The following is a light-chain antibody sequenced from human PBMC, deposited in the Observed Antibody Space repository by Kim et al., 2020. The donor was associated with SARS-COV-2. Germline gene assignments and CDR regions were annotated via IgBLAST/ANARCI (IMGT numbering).Light chain of an antibody. V-gene: IGKV1-9*01. Sequence: IQLTQSPSSLSASVGDRVTITCRASQGISSSLAWYQQKPGKAPNLLIYGASILQSGVPSRFSGSGSGTDFTLTISSLQPEDFATYYCQQIHTYPRTFGQGTKVDIK. J-gene: IGKJ1*01. CDR2: GAS. CDR1: QGISSS. CDR3: QQIHTYPRT.